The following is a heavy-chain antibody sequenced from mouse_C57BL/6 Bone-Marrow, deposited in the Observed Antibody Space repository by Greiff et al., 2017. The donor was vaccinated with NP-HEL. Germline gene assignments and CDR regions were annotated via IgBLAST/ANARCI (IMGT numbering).Heavy chain of an antibody. V-gene: IGHV2-9-1*01. Sequence: VKLMESGPGLVAPSQSLSITCTVSGFSLTSYAISWVRQPPGTGLAWLGVIWTGGGTNYNSALKSRLSISKDNSKSQVFLKMNSLQTDDTARYYCARWWYYAMDYWGQGTSVTVSS. D-gene: IGHD1-1*02. CDR1: GFSLTSYA. J-gene: IGHJ4*01. CDR2: IWTGGGT. CDR3: ARWWYYAMDY.